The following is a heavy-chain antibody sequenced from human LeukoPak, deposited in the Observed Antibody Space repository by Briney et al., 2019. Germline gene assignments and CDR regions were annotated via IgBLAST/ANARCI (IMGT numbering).Heavy chain of an antibody. Sequence: PGGSLRLSCAASGFTVSSNYMSWVRQAPGKGLEWVSVIYSGGSTYYADSVKGRFTISRDNSKNTLYLQMNSPRAEDTAVYYCATRLYCSGGSCYYYYGMDVWGQGTTVTVSS. CDR2: IYSGGST. J-gene: IGHJ6*02. D-gene: IGHD2-15*01. CDR1: GFTVSSNY. V-gene: IGHV3-53*01. CDR3: ATRLYCSGGSCYYYYGMDV.